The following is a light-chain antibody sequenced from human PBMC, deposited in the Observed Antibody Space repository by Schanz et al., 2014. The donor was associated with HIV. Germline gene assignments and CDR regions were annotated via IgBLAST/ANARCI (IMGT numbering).Light chain of an antibody. CDR1: QSVGNS. J-gene: IGKJ1*01. V-gene: IGKV3-15*01. Sequence: EVVMTQSPATLSVTPGERATLSCRASQSVGNSLAWYQQKSGQAPRLLIYGASTRVTAIPARFSGSESGTDFTLTISSLQSEDVAVYYCQQYYRTPWTFGQGTKVEIK. CDR2: GAS. CDR3: QQYYRTPWT.